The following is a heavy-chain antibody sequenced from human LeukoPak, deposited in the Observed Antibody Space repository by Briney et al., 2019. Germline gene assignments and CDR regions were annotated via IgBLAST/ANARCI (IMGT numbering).Heavy chain of an antibody. Sequence: GGSLRLSCAASGFTFSSYWMSLVRQAPGKGLEWVANIKQDGSEKYYVDSVKGRFTISRDNAKNSLYLQMNSLRAEDTAVYYCARAYYDSSGYADYWGQGTLVTVSS. D-gene: IGHD3-22*01. V-gene: IGHV3-7*01. J-gene: IGHJ4*02. CDR3: ARAYYDSSGYADY. CDR2: IKQDGSEK. CDR1: GFTFSSYW.